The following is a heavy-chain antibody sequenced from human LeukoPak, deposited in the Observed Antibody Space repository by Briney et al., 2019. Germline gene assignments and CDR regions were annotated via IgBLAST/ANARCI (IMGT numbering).Heavy chain of an antibody. CDR3: ARETRQWRDFDY. J-gene: IGHJ4*02. CDR2: ISAYNGNT. Sequence: ASVKVSCKASGYTFTSYGISWVRQAPGQGLEWMGWISAYNGNTNYAQKLQGRVTMTTDTSTSTAYMELRGLRSDDTAVYYCARETRQWRDFDYWGQGTLVTVSS. CDR1: GYTFTSYG. V-gene: IGHV1-18*01. D-gene: IGHD6-19*01.